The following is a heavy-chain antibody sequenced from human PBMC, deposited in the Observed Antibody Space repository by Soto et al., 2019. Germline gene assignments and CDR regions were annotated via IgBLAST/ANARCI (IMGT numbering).Heavy chain of an antibody. CDR1: AFTFDDYA. CDR2: ISWNSGSI. Sequence: PVGSLRLSCAASAFTFDDYAMHWVRQAPGKGLEWVSGISWNSGSIGYADSVKGRFTISRDNAKNSLYLQMNSLRAEDTAFYYCAKDIHYDSSGYYGFDYWGQGTLVTVSS. CDR3: AKDIHYDSSGYYGFDY. V-gene: IGHV3-9*01. J-gene: IGHJ4*02. D-gene: IGHD3-22*01.